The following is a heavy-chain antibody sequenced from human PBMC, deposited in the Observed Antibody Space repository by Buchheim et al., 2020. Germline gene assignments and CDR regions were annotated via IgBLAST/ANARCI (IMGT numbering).Heavy chain of an antibody. V-gene: IGHV3-23*01. J-gene: IGHJ4*02. D-gene: IGHD3-22*01. CDR1: GFTFRTYA. CDR2: ISGSGGST. CDR3: AKPGAFFYDSSGRYCFDY. Sequence: EVQLLESGGGLVQSGGSLRLSCAASGFTFRTYAMSWVRQAPGKGLEWVSAISGSGGSTYYADSVKGRFTISRGNSKNTLYLQMNSLRAEDTAVYYCAKPGAFFYDSSGRYCFDYWGQGTL.